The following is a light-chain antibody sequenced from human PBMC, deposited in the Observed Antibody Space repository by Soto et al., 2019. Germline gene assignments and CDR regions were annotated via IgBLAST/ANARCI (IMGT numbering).Light chain of an antibody. CDR1: QSITSY. J-gene: IGKJ1*01. Sequence: DIQMTQSPSSLSASVGDRVTITCRASQSITSYLNWYQQKPGKAPQLLIYAASSLQSGVPSTFSGSGSGTDFTLTISSLQPEDFATYFCQQSYTTPWTFGQGTKVEVK. CDR3: QQSYTTPWT. V-gene: IGKV1-39*01. CDR2: AAS.